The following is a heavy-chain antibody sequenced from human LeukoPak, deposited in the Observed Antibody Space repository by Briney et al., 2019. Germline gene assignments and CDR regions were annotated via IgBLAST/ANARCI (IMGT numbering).Heavy chain of an antibody. CDR3: ARDPGSRFNYGSGSYWFDP. J-gene: IGHJ5*02. CDR1: GFTFSSYA. V-gene: IGHV3-30*04. Sequence: GSLRLSCAASGFTFSSYAMHWVRQAPGKGLEWVAVISYDGSNKYYADSVKGRFTISRDNSKNTLYLQMNSLRAEDTAVYYCARDPGSRFNYGSGSYWFDPWGQGTLVTASS. D-gene: IGHD3-10*01. CDR2: ISYDGSNK.